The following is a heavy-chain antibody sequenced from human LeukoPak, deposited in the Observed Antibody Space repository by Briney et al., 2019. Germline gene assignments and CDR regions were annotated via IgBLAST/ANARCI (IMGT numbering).Heavy chain of an antibody. Sequence: PGEALILSCAVSGYPFSKYWMLSVRQPPARGVESVSRINTDGTVTPHADSVKGRFTVSRDNADNTMFLQMNSVRDEDTAVYYCATKQWLAPPPDSWGQGTPVTVSS. CDR2: INTDGTVT. CDR1: GYPFSKYW. J-gene: IGHJ4*02. CDR3: ATKQWLAPPPDS. D-gene: IGHD6-19*01. V-gene: IGHV3-74*01.